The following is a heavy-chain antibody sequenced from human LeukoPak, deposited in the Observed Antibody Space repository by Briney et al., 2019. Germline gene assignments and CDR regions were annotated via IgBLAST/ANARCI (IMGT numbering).Heavy chain of an antibody. J-gene: IGHJ3*02. D-gene: IGHD3-10*01. V-gene: IGHV3-21*01. CDR2: ISSSSSYI. CDR3: ARDVGQLWFGESSYAFDI. CDR1: GFTFSSYS. Sequence: PGGSLRLSCAASGFTFSSYSMNWVRQAPGKGLEWVSSISSSSSYIYYADSVKGRFTISRDNAKNSLYLQMNSLRAEDTAVYYCARDVGQLWFGESSYAFDIWGQGTMVTVSS.